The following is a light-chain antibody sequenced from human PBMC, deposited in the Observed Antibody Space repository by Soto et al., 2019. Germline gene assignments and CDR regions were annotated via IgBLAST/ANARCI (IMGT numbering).Light chain of an antibody. CDR1: SSDVGGHNS. Sequence: QSVLTQPASVSGSPGQTISISCIGTSSDVGGHNSVSWYQQHPGKAPKLIIYEVTKRPSGISNRFSGSKSANTASLTISGLQADDEAAYYCASNTPTWVFGGGTKLTVL. J-gene: IGLJ3*02. CDR2: EVT. V-gene: IGLV2-14*03. CDR3: ASNTPTWV.